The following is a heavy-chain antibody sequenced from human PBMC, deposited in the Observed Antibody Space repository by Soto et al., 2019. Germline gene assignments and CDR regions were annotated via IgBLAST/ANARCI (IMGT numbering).Heavy chain of an antibody. CDR2: ISAYNGNT. CDR3: ARGPRWTYDRLPYYYYGMDV. Sequence: ASVKVSCKASGYTFPSYGISWVRQAPGQGLEWMGWISAYNGNTNYAQKLQGRVTMTTDTSTSTAYMELRSLRSDDTAVYYCARGPRWTYDRLPYYYYGMDVWGQGTTVTVSS. D-gene: IGHD1-7*01. V-gene: IGHV1-18*01. CDR1: GYTFPSYG. J-gene: IGHJ6*02.